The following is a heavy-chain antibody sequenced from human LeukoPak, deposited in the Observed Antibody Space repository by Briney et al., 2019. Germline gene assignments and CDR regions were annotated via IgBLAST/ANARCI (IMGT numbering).Heavy chain of an antibody. Sequence: GASVKVSCKASDYTFTSYGISWVRQAPGQGLEWMGWISAYNGNTNYAQKLQGRVTMTTDTSTSTAYMELRSLRSDDTAVYYCARDSFEGAAAGGYVGYWGQGTLVTVSS. V-gene: IGHV1-18*01. CDR2: ISAYNGNT. D-gene: IGHD6-13*01. J-gene: IGHJ4*02. CDR1: DYTFTSYG. CDR3: ARDSFEGAAAGGYVGY.